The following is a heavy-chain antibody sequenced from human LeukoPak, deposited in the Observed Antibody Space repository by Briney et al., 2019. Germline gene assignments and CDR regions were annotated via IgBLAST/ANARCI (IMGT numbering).Heavy chain of an antibody. CDR1: GFTFSGSA. J-gene: IGHJ6*04. V-gene: IGHV3-73*01. CDR2: IRSKANSYAT. Sequence: GGSLRLSCAASGFTFSGSAMHWVRQASGKGLEWVGRIRSKANSYATAYAASVKGRFTISRDDSKNTAYLQMNSLKTEDTAVYYRTRLTVVVVARSPGMDVWGKGTTVTVSS. CDR3: TRLTVVVVARSPGMDV. D-gene: IGHD2-15*01.